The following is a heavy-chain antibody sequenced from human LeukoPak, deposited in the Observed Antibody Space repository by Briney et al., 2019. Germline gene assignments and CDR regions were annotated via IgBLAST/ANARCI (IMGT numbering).Heavy chain of an antibody. CDR2: IYYSGST. Sequence: PSETLSLTCTVSGGSISSGDYYWSWIRQPPGKGLEWIGYIYYSGSTYYNPSLKSRVTISVDTSKNQFSLKLSSVTAADTAVYYCARDSKWQTMVRGAHYYYGMDVWGQGTTVTVSS. J-gene: IGHJ6*02. CDR1: GGSISSGDYY. D-gene: IGHD3-10*01. CDR3: ARDSKWQTMVRGAHYYYGMDV. V-gene: IGHV4-30-4*01.